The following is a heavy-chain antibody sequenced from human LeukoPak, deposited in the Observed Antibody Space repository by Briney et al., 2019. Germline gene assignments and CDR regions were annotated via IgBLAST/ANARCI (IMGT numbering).Heavy chain of an antibody. CDR1: GITFSSYG. D-gene: IGHD3-10*01. CDR2: ISGSGGST. CDR3: AKDGGVWFGESNDY. J-gene: IGHJ4*02. V-gene: IGHV3-23*01. Sequence: GGSLRLSCAASGITFSSYGMSWVRQAPGKGLEWVSAISGSGGSTYYADSVKGRFTISRDNSKNTLYLQMNSLRVEDTAVYYCAKDGGVWFGESNDYWGQGTLATVSS.